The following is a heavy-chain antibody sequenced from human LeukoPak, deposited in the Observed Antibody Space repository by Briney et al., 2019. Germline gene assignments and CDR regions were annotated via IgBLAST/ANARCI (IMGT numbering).Heavy chain of an antibody. D-gene: IGHD3-9*01. Sequence: GGSLRLSCAASRFSFSNYWMTWVRQAPGRGLEWVAKIKQDGSEKFYVDSVKGRFTISRDNAKNSLYLQMNSLRAEDTAVYYCARDLYDILTGYSPTDAFDIWGRGTMVTVSS. CDR2: IKQDGSEK. J-gene: IGHJ3*02. CDR1: RFSFSNYW. V-gene: IGHV3-7*03. CDR3: ARDLYDILTGYSPTDAFDI.